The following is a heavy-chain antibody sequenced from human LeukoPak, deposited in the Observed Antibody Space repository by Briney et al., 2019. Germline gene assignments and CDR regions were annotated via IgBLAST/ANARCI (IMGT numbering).Heavy chain of an antibody. Sequence: GASVKVSCKASGYTFTSYDIHWVRQATGHGLEWMGWMNPNSAHTGHAQQFQGRVTMTRDTSITTAYMELSSLTSKDTAMYYCTRGPSLHTNWVGGRWFDPWGQGTLVTVSS. CDR2: MNPNSAHT. V-gene: IGHV1-8*01. CDR3: TRGPSLHTNWVGGRWFDP. CDR1: GYTFTSYD. D-gene: IGHD1-1*01. J-gene: IGHJ5*02.